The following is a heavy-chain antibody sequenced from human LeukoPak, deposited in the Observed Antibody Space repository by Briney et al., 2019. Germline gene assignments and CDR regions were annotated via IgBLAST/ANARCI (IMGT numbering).Heavy chain of an antibody. V-gene: IGHV3-23*01. D-gene: IGHD3-3*01. J-gene: IGHJ4*02. CDR2: ISGSGGST. CDR1: GFTFSSYA. Sequence: GGSLRLSCAASGFTFSSYAMSWVRQAPGKGLEWVSAISGSGGSTYYADSVKGRFIISRDNSKNTLYLQMNSLRAEDTAVYYCAKGDYDFWSGYLYYWGQGTLVTVSS. CDR3: AKGDYDFWSGYLYY.